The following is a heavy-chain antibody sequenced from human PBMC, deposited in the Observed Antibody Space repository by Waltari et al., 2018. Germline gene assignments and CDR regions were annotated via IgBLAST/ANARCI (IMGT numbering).Heavy chain of an antibody. CDR3: ARAFSQEAADY. J-gene: IGHJ4*02. V-gene: IGHV4-38-2*01. CDR1: GYSISSGFY. D-gene: IGHD2-15*01. CDR2: IYHTGST. Sequence: QVQLQESGPGLVKPSETLSLTCAVSGYSISSGFYWGWIRQPPGKGLEWIGSIYHTGSTYYNPSLKIRVTISVDTSKNQFSLNLRSMTAADTAVYYCARAFSQEAADYWGQGTLVTVSS.